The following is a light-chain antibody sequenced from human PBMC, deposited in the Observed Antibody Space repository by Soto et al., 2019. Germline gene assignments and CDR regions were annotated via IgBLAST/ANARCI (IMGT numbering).Light chain of an antibody. CDR1: TSDVRIYNY. CDR2: GVS. V-gene: IGLV2-14*01. J-gene: IGLJ1*01. Sequence: QSVLTQPASVSGSPGQSFTISCTGTTSDVRIYNYVSWYQQHPGKAPKLMIYGVSNRPSGVSNRFSGAKSGHTASLTISELQVEDEADYHCCSYTSSTYFDFGPGARITVL. CDR3: CSYTSSTYFD.